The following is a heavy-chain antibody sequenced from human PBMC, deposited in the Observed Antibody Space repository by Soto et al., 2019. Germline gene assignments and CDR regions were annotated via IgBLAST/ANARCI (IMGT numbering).Heavy chain of an antibody. CDR3: ASFFFQAEDGIRDVRSVSAFLLNRSSDL. V-gene: IGHV3-30-3*01. CDR2: ISYDGSNN. D-gene: IGHD3-10*02. Sequence: GTGLEWVALISYDGSNNYSADSVKGRFIISRYDSKNTRYLQMNSLRAEDTAVYYCASFFFQAEDGIRDVRSVSAFLLNRSSDL. J-gene: IGHJ2*01.